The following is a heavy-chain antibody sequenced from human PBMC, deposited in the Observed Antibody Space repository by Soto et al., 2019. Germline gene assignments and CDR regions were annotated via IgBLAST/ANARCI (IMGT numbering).Heavy chain of an antibody. V-gene: IGHV1-24*01. CDR3: ATEKISSSWYFSPPWFDP. CDR1: GYTLTELS. J-gene: IGHJ5*02. D-gene: IGHD6-13*01. Sequence: ASVKVSCKVSGYTLTELSMHWVRQAPGKGLEWMGGFDPEDGETIYAQKFQGRVTMTEDTSTDTAYMELSSLRSEDTAVYYCATEKISSSWYFSPPWFDPWGQGTLVTVSS. CDR2: FDPEDGET.